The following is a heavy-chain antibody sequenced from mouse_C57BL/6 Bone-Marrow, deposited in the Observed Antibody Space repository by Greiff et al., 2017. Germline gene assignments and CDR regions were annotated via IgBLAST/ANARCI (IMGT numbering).Heavy chain of an antibody. V-gene: IGHV3-6*01. CDR1: GYSITSGYY. CDR3: AGLITTVVSFDY. J-gene: IGHJ2*01. Sequence: EVKLQESGPGLVKPSQSLSLTCSVTGYSITSGYYWNWIRQFPGNKLEWMGYISYDGSNNYNPSLKNRISITRDTSKNQVFLKLNSVTTEDTATYYCAGLITTVVSFDYWGQGTTLTVSS. CDR2: ISYDGSN. D-gene: IGHD1-1*01.